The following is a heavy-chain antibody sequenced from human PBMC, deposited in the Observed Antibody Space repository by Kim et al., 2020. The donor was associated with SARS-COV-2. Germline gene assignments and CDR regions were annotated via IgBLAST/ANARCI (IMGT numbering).Heavy chain of an antibody. J-gene: IGHJ6*02. CDR1: GGTFSSYT. D-gene: IGHD2-15*01. V-gene: IGHV1-69*02. CDR2: IIPILGIA. CDR3: ARGGEHCSGGSCYSSWANYYYYYGMDV. Sequence: SVKVSCKASGGTFSSYTISWVRQAPGQGLEWMGRIIPILGIANYAQKFQGRVTITADKSTSTAYMELSSLRSEDTAVYYCARGGEHCSGGSCYSSWANYYYYYGMDVWGQGTTVTVSS.